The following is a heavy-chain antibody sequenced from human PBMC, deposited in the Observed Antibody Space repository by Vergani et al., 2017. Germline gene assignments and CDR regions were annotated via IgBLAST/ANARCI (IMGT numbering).Heavy chain of an antibody. V-gene: IGHV1-69*02. Sequence: QVQLVQSGAEVKKPGSSVKVSCKASGGTFSSYTISWVRQAPGQGLEWMGRIIPILGIANYAQKFQGRVTMTRDTSISTAYMELSRLRSDDTAVYYCARGTVTNWFDPWGQGTLVTVSS. J-gene: IGHJ5*02. D-gene: IGHD4-17*01. CDR1: GGTFSSYT. CDR3: ARGTVTNWFDP. CDR2: IIPILGIA.